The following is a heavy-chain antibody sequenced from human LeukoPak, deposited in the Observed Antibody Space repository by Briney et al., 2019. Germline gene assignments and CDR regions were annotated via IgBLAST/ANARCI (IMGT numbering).Heavy chain of an antibody. CDR2: IIPIFGTA. Sequence: ASVKVSCKASGGTFSSYAISWVRQAPGQGVEWMGGIIPIFGTANYAQKFQGRVTITADESTSTAYMELSSLRSEDTAVYYCARDLPGYSYGHDYWGQGTLVTVSS. CDR1: GGTFSSYA. J-gene: IGHJ4*02. V-gene: IGHV1-69*13. D-gene: IGHD5-18*01. CDR3: ARDLPGYSYGHDY.